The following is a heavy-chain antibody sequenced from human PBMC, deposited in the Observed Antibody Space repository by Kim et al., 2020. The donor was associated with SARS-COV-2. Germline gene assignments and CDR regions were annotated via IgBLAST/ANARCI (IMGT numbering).Heavy chain of an antibody. CDR1: GGSIRTYY. CDR2: IYYSGST. CDR3: ARRSYSGTYNTALFDY. D-gene: IGHD1-26*01. V-gene: IGHV4-59*08. Sequence: SETLSLTCIVSGGSIRTYYWTWIRQPPGKGLEWIGHIYYSGSTSYNPSLKSRIALSLDTSKSQFSLKLSSVTAADTAVYYCARRSYSGTYNTALFDYWGQGTLVTVSS. J-gene: IGHJ4*02.